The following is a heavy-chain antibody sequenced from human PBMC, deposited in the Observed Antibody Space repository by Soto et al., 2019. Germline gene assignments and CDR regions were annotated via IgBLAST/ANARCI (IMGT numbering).Heavy chain of an antibody. Sequence: PSETLSLTCTVSGGSISSYYWSWIRQPPGKGLEWIGCIYYSGSTNYNPSLKSRDTISVDTSKNQFSLKLSSVTAADTAVYYCARMKVLRYFDWSGPYYGMDVWGQGTTVTVSS. CDR1: GGSISSYY. CDR2: IYYSGST. CDR3: ARMKVLRYFDWSGPYYGMDV. J-gene: IGHJ6*02. V-gene: IGHV4-59*01. D-gene: IGHD3-9*01.